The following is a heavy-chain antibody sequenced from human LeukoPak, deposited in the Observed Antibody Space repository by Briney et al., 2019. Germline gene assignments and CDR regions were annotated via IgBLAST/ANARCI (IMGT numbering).Heavy chain of an antibody. CDR2: IYHSGST. Sequence: SETLSLTCTVSGGSISSGGYYWSWIRQPPGKGLEWIGYIYHSGSTYYNPSLKSRVTISVDTSKNQFSLKLSSVTAADTAVYYCARDFRGGASGFDPWGQGTLVTVSS. D-gene: IGHD2-15*01. V-gene: IGHV4-30-2*01. CDR1: GGSISSGGYY. J-gene: IGHJ5*02. CDR3: ARDFRGGASGFDP.